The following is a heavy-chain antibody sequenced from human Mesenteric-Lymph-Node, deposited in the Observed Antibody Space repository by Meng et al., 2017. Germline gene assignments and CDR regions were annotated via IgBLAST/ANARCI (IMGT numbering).Heavy chain of an antibody. Sequence: QARPGESGAGVDKPGSSGKVSCKASGGTFSSYAISWVRQAPGQGLEWMGGIIPIFGTANYAQKFQGRVTITADKSTSTAYMELSSLRSEDTAVYYCARWEDSYYYDSSGYYPPVSWGQGTLVTVSS. D-gene: IGHD3-22*01. J-gene: IGHJ4*02. CDR3: ARWEDSYYYDSSGYYPPVS. CDR1: GGTFSSYA. CDR2: IIPIFGTA. V-gene: IGHV1-69*06.